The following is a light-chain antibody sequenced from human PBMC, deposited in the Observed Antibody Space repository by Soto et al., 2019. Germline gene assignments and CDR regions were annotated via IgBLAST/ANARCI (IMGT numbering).Light chain of an antibody. CDR3: QQLNNYPRA. V-gene: IGKV1-9*01. CDR1: QRISSY. CDR2: AAS. J-gene: IGKJ4*01. Sequence: DTQLTQSPSFLSASVGDRVTITCRASQRISSYLAWYQQKPGKAPKLLIYAASTLQSGFPSRFSGSGAGTEYTLTISSRQPEDFATYYCQQLNNYPRAFGGGTKVEIK.